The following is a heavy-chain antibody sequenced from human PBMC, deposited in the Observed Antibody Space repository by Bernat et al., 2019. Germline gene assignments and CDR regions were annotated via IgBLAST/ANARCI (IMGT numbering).Heavy chain of an antibody. CDR2: INSDGSST. V-gene: IGHV3-74*01. D-gene: IGHD6-13*01. Sequence: EVQLVESGGGLVQPGGSLRLSCAASGFTFSSYWMHWVRQAPGKGLVWVSRINSDGSSTSYADSVKGQFTISRDNAKNTLYRQMNSLRAEETAVYYCARAAGTIHFLTGAQDDYYGMDVWGQGTTVTVSS. CDR3: ARAAGTIHFLTGAQDDYYGMDV. J-gene: IGHJ6*02. CDR1: GFTFSSYW.